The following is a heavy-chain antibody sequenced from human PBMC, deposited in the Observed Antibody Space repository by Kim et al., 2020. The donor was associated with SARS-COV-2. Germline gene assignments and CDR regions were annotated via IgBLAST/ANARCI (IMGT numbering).Heavy chain of an antibody. D-gene: IGHD3-16*02. CDR2: INTGNGNT. V-gene: IGHV1-3*04. J-gene: IGHJ6*03. Sequence: ASVKVSCKASGYTFTSNAIHWVRQAPGQRLEWMGWINTGNGNTKYSQKFQGRVTITRDTSASTVYMELSSVRSEDSAVYYCARDPQRQLIVHYYYYMDVWGKGTTVTVSS. CDR3: ARDPQRQLIVHYYYYMDV. CDR1: GYTFTSNA.